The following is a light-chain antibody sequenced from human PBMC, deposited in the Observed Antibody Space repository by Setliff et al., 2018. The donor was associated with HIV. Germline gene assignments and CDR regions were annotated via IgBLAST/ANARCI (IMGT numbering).Light chain of an antibody. Sequence: QSVLTQPPSASGTPGQRVTISCSGSSSNIGSNHVYWYQQLPGTTPKLLIYRNNQRPSGVPDRFSGSKSGNTASLAISGLRSEDEADYYCAAWDDSLSAREVFGGGTQLTVL. V-gene: IGLV1-47*01. J-gene: IGLJ2*01. CDR2: RNN. CDR3: AAWDDSLSAREV. CDR1: SSNIGSNH.